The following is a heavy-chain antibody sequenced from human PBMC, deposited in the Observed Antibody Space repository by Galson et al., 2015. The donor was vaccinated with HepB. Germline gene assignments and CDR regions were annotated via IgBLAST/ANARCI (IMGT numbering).Heavy chain of an antibody. CDR2: IIPIFGTA. Sequence: SVKVSCKASGGIFSSYGISWVRQAPGQGLEWMGGIIPIFGTANYAQKFQGRVTINADEPTSTAYIELSSLRSEDTAVYYCAREAGSRWYSFDPWGQGTLVTVSS. V-gene: IGHV1-69*13. D-gene: IGHD6-13*01. J-gene: IGHJ5*02. CDR3: AREAGSRWYSFDP. CDR1: GGIFSSYG.